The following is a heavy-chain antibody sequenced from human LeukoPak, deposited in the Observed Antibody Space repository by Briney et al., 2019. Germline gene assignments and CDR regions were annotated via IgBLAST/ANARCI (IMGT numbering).Heavy chain of an antibody. J-gene: IGHJ4*02. CDR2: INHSGST. CDR3: ARGRRYDILTGYQGSDY. D-gene: IGHD3-9*01. Sequence: IPSETLSLTCAVYGGSFSGYYWSWIRQPPGKGLEWIGEINHSGSTNYNPSLKSRVTISVDTSKNQFPLKLSSVTAADTAVYYCARGRRYDILTGYQGSDYWGQGTLVTVSS. CDR1: GGSFSGYY. V-gene: IGHV4-34*01.